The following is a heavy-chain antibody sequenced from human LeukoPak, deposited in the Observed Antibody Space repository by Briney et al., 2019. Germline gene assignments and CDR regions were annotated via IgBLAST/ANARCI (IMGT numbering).Heavy chain of an antibody. D-gene: IGHD1-1*01. CDR2: ISSSSSYI. J-gene: IGHJ3*02. CDR3: ARDRFPLNRYSPLDDAFDI. V-gene: IGHV3-21*01. CDR1: GFTFSSYT. Sequence: PGGSLGLSCAASGFTFSSYTMNWVRQAPGKGLEWVSSISSSSSYIYYADSVKGRFTISRDNAKNSLYLQMNSLRAEDTAVYYCARDRFPLNRYSPLDDAFDIWGQGTMVTVSS.